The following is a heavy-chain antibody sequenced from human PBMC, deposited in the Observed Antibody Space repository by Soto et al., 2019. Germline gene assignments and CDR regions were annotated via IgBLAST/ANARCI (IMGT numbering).Heavy chain of an antibody. J-gene: IGHJ4*02. CDR1: GFSLSTSGVG. CDR2: IYWDDVK. V-gene: IGHV2-5*02. D-gene: IGHD4-17*01. CDR3: ARKGSGDYALDY. Sequence: QITLKESGPPLVKPTQTLTLTCTLSGFSLSTSGVGVGWIRQSPGKALEWLAVIYWDDVKHYSPSLERRLTITKDTSESEVVLTMTTMDPVDTPTYYCARKGSGDYALDYWGQGILVTVSS.